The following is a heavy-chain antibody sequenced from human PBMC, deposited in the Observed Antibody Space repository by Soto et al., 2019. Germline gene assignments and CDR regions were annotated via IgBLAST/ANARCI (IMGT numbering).Heavy chain of an antibody. CDR2: ISGSGGST. CDR1: GFTFSSYA. CDR3: AKGADDYGDHGWFDP. V-gene: IGHV3-23*01. J-gene: IGHJ5*02. D-gene: IGHD4-17*01. Sequence: GGSLRLSCAASGFTFSSYAMSWVRQAPGKGLEWVSAISGSGGSTYYADSVKGQFTISRDNSKNTLYLQMNSLRAEDTAVYYCAKGADDYGDHGWFDPWGQGTLVTVSS.